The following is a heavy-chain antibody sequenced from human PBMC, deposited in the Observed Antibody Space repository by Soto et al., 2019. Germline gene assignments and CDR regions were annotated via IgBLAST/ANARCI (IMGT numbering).Heavy chain of an antibody. D-gene: IGHD3-10*01. J-gene: IGHJ6*02. Sequence: EVQMLESGGGLVQPGGSLRLSCAASGFTFSTYAMSWVRQAPGKGLVWVSAISGSGGSTYYAGSVKGRFTISRDNSKNTLYLQMNSLTAEDTAVYFCAKALVLWFGGKETSYYYYGMDVWGQGTTVTVSS. CDR2: ISGSGGST. CDR3: AKALVLWFGGKETSYYYYGMDV. V-gene: IGHV3-23*01. CDR1: GFTFSTYA.